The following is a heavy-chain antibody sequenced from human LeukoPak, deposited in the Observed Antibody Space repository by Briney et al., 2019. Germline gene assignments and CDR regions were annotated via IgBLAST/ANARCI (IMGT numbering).Heavy chain of an antibody. CDR3: ARESSRYFDSGFDP. Sequence: SETLSLTCTVSGGSICSYYWSWIRQPAGKGLEWIGRIYTSGSTNYNPSLKSRVTMSVDTSKNQFSLKLSSVTAADTAVYYCARESSRYFDSGFDPWGQGTLVTVSS. CDR2: IYTSGST. J-gene: IGHJ5*02. V-gene: IGHV4-4*07. D-gene: IGHD3-9*01. CDR1: GGSICSYY.